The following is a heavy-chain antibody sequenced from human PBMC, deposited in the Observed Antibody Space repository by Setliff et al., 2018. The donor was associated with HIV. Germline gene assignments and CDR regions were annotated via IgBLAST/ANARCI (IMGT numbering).Heavy chain of an antibody. V-gene: IGHV3-23*01. CDR3: SKVDSGHCDSSSCRDFDY. CDR2: IDPSGTYT. Sequence: GSLRLSCEASEFTLSRYSMSWVRQAPGKGLEWVSAIDPSGTYTYYADSVRGRFTISRDNSKNTLYLQMNSLRAGDTAVYYCSKVDSGHCDSSSCRDFDYWGQGTLVTVSS. D-gene: IGHD2-2*03. CDR1: EFTLSRYS. J-gene: IGHJ4*02.